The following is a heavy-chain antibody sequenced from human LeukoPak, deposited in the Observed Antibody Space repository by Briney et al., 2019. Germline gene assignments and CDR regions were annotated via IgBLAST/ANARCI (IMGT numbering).Heavy chain of an antibody. Sequence: SETLSLTCTVSGGSISSYYWSWIRQPPGKGLEWIGEINRSGRTNYNPSLKSRVTISVDTSKKQFSLKLSSVTAADTAVYYCASYGGYSPFDYWGQGTLVTVSS. J-gene: IGHJ4*02. CDR1: GGSISSYY. D-gene: IGHD4-23*01. CDR2: INRSGRT. V-gene: IGHV4-34*01. CDR3: ASYGGYSPFDY.